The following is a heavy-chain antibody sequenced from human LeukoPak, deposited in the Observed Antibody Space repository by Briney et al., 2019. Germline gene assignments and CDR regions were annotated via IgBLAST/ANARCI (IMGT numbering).Heavy chain of an antibody. J-gene: IGHJ4*02. Sequence: GGSLRLSCAASGFTFSSYAMSWVRQAPGKGLEWVSAISGSGDSTYYADSVKGRFTISRDNSKNTLYLQMNSLRAEDTAVYYCAKDLAYSSSWYRFDYWGQGTLVTVSS. CDR1: GFTFSSYA. D-gene: IGHD6-13*01. CDR2: ISGSGDST. CDR3: AKDLAYSSSWYRFDY. V-gene: IGHV3-23*01.